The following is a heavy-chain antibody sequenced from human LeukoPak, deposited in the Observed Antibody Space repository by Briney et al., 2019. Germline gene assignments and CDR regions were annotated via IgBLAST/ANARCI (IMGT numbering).Heavy chain of an antibody. CDR1: GGSISPYY. D-gene: IGHD1-1*01. V-gene: IGHV4-59*01. CDR3: ARVGDWNDLVY. CDR2: ILYSGTTT. J-gene: IGHJ4*02. Sequence: PSETLSLTCTVSGGSISPYYWSWIRQTPGKGLEWIGYILYSGTTTNYNPSLKSRVTISVDTPKNQFSLKLSSVTAADTAVYYCARVGDWNDLVYWGQGTLVTVSS.